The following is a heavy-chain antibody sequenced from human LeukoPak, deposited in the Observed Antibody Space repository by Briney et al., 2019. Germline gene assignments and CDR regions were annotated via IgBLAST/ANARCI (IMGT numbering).Heavy chain of an antibody. CDR2: IKQDGSEK. J-gene: IGHJ4*02. V-gene: IGHV3-7*01. CDR3: ARVLSPNYYDSSGYVY. CDR1: GFTFSSYW. D-gene: IGHD3-22*01. Sequence: GGSLRLSCAASGFTFSSYWMSWVRQAPGKGLEWVANIKQDGSEKYCVDSVKGRFTISRDNAKNSLYLQMNSLRAEDTAVYYCARVLSPNYYDSSGYVYWGQGTLVTVSS.